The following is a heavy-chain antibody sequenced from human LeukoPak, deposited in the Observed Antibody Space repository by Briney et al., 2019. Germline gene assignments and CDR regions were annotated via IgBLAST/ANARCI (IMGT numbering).Heavy chain of an antibody. CDR3: ARQRSRGGQNNWFDP. D-gene: IGHD2-2*01. Sequence: ASVKVSCKPSGYTFTGYYMHWVRQAPGQGLEWMGWISAYNGNTNYAQKLQGRVTMTTDTSTSTAYMELRSLRSDDTAVYYCARQRSRGGQNNWFDPWGQGTLVTVSS. CDR2: ISAYNGNT. J-gene: IGHJ5*02. V-gene: IGHV1-18*04. CDR1: GYTFTGYY.